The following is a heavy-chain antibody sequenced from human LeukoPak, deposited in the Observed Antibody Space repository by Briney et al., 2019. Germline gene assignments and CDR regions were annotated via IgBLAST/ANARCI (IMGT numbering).Heavy chain of an antibody. V-gene: IGHV1-2*02. D-gene: IGHD2-8*01. CDR1: GYTFTGYY. CDR3: ARAPLYCTNGVCRKGGIDY. Sequence: ASVKVSCKASGYTFTGYYMHWVRQAPGQGLEWMGWINPNSGGTNYAQKFQGRVTMTRDTSISTAYMELSRLRSDDTAVYYCARAPLYCTNGVCRKGGIDYWGQGTLVTVSS. CDR2: INPNSGGT. J-gene: IGHJ4*02.